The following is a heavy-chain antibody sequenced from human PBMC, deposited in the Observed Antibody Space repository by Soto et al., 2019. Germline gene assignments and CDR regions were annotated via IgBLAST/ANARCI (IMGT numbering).Heavy chain of an antibody. CDR1: GGSLSSYY. CDR3: ARSRRSDWFDP. CDR2: IYYSGST. V-gene: IGHV4-59*01. Sequence: PSETLSLTCTVSGGSLSSYYWSWIRQPPGKGLEWIGYIYYSGSTNYNPSLKSRVTISVDTSKNQFSLKLSSVTAADTAVYYCARSRRSDWFDPWGQGTLVTVSS. D-gene: IGHD6-6*01. J-gene: IGHJ5*02.